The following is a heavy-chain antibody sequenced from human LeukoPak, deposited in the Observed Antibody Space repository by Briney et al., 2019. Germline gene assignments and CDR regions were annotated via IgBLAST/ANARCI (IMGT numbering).Heavy chain of an antibody. CDR2: INPSGGNT. CDR3: ARGITIVGATKGTNWFDP. D-gene: IGHD1-26*01. Sequence: ASVKVSCKASGYTFTSYYMHWVRQAPGQGLEWMGIINPSGGNTGYAQKFQGRVTITRNTSISTAYMELSSLRSEDTAVYYCARGITIVGATKGTNWFDPWGQGTLVTVSS. CDR1: GYTFTSYY. J-gene: IGHJ5*02. V-gene: IGHV1-46*01.